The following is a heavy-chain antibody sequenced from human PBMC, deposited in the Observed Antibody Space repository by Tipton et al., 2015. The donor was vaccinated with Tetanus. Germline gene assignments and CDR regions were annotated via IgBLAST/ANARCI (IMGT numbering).Heavy chain of an antibody. J-gene: IGHJ3*01. CDR3: ARRSYCSSTRCFDAFDL. D-gene: IGHD2-2*01. CDR1: GGSVRSGSYY. V-gene: IGHV4-61*01. Sequence: TLSLTCTVSGGSVRSGSYYWNWIRQPPGKGLEWIGYVSYSGSTNSNYSLKSRITISQDTSKNQFSLRLTSVTAADTAVYFCARRSYCSSTRCFDAFDLWGPGTRVTVSS. CDR2: VSYSGST.